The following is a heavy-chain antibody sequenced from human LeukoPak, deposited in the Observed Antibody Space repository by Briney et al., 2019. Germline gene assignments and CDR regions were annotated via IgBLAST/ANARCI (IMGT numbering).Heavy chain of an antibody. D-gene: IGHD3-16*01. CDR2: IRSKAFGGAT. CDR1: GYTFRDYY. J-gene: IGHJ4*02. Sequence: PGRSLRLSCPGSGYTFRDYYMSLVLQSPGKGLEWVSLIRSKAFGGATEYAASVKGRFTISRDDSKSIAYLQMNSLKTEDTAMYCRTRDGGTLDSWGQGTLVTVSS. V-gene: IGHV3-49*04. CDR3: TRDGGTLDS.